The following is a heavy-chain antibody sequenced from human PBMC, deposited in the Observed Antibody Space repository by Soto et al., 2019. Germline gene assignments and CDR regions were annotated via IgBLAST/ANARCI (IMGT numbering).Heavy chain of an antibody. D-gene: IGHD1-1*01. V-gene: IGHV1-69*08. CDR1: GGAFTNYS. Sequence: SVKVSCKVSGGAFTNYSLNGVRHSALRGRDALGGIIPLHNTSNYSEKCVGRLSVTADISSSTVYMHLSGLTSGDTATYYCASWSAWNPLYYHGMDVWGQGTTVTVSS. CDR3: ASWSAWNPLYYHGMDV. CDR2: IIPLHNTS. J-gene: IGHJ6*02.